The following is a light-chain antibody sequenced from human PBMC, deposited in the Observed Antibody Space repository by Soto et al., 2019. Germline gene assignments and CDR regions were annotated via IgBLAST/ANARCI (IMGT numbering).Light chain of an antibody. CDR3: QQYYSYPST. Sequence: AIRMTQSPSSLSASTGDRVTITCRASQGISRYLAWYQQKPGKAPKLLIYAASTLQSGVPSRFSGSGSGTDFTLTISCLQSEDFATYYCQQYYSYPSTFGQGTKVEIK. J-gene: IGKJ1*01. V-gene: IGKV1-8*01. CDR2: AAS. CDR1: QGISRY.